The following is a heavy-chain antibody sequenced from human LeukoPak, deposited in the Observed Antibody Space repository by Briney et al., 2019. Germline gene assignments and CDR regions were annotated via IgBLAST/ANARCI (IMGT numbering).Heavy chain of an antibody. CDR1: GGSISGYY. CDR2: FYTSRNI. D-gene: IGHD2-21*01. CDR3: ARVPFDCGGDCYLDY. J-gene: IGHJ4*02. Sequence: SETLSLTCSVSGGSISGYYSSWVRQPAGKGLEWIGRFYTSRNINYNPSLKSRVTMSVDTSKNQFSLKLSSVTAADTAVYYCARVPFDCGGDCYLDYWGQGTLVTVSS. V-gene: IGHV4-4*07.